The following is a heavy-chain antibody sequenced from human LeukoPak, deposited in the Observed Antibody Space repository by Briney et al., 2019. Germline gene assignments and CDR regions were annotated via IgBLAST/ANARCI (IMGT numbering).Heavy chain of an antibody. CDR1: GYTFTGYY. CDR2: INPNSGGT. J-gene: IGHJ4*02. Sequence: ASVKVSCKASGYTFTGYYMHWVRQAPGQGLEWMGWINPNSGGTNYAQKFQGRVTMTRDTSISTAYMELSRLRSDDTAVYYCARAPVYGLYYFDYWGQGTLVTVSS. V-gene: IGHV1-2*02. D-gene: IGHD2-8*01. CDR3: ARAPVYGLYYFDY.